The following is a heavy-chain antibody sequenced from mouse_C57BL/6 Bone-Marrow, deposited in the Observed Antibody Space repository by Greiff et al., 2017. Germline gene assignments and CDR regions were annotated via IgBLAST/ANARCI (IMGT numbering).Heavy chain of an antibody. CDR1: GYTFTSYW. CDR2: IDPNSGGT. V-gene: IGHV1-72*01. J-gene: IGHJ2*01. D-gene: IGHD2-12*01. Sequence: QVQLQQPGAELVKPGASVKLSCKASGYTFTSYWMHWVKQRPGRGLEWIGRIDPNSGGTKYNDKFKSKATLTVDKPSSTAYLQLSSLTSEDSAVYYAARYPTTASYYFDYWGQGTTLTVSS. CDR3: ARYPTTASYYFDY.